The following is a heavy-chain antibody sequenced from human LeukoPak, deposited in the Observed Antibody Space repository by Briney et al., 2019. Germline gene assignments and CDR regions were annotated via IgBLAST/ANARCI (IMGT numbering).Heavy chain of an antibody. J-gene: IGHJ4*02. Sequence: PSVTLSLTCAVYGGSFSGYYWSWIRQPPGKGLEWIGEINHSGSTNYNPSLKSRVTMSVDTSKNQFSLKVRSVTAADTAVYYCARGYGSGSYYVFWGQGTLVTVSS. V-gene: IGHV4-34*01. D-gene: IGHD3-10*01. CDR3: ARGYGSGSYYVF. CDR1: GGSFSGYY. CDR2: INHSGST.